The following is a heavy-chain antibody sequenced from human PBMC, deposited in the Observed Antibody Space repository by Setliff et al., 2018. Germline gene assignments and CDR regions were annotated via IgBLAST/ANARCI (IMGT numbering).Heavy chain of an antibody. V-gene: IGHV3-15*01. CDR3: TTGSVCVGHCQDHLVFGGGVGGGEAALQRWAVALIIIPINECKPLQGLS. D-gene: IGHD2-21*01. CDR2: IKSNVDFGTT. J-gene: IGHJ5*01. Sequence: PGGSLRLSCAASGFTFSNAWMSWVRQAPGKGLEWVGRIKSNVDFGTTDYAAPVKGRFTISRDDSRNTLYLQMNSLKTEDTAVYYCTTGSVCVGHCQDHLVFGGGVGGGEAALQRWAVALIIIPINECKPLQGLSWG. CDR1: GFTFSNAW.